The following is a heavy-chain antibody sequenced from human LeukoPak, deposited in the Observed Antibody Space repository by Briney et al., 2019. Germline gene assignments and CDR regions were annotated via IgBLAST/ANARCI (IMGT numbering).Heavy chain of an antibody. Sequence: KPSETLSLTCTVSGGSISSYYWSWIRQPPGKGLEWIGYTYYSGSTNYNPSLKSRVTISVDTSKNQFSLKLSSVTAADTAVYYCARGGIAAAIDYWGQGTLVTVSS. CDR2: TYYSGST. V-gene: IGHV4-59*01. J-gene: IGHJ4*02. CDR1: GGSISSYY. D-gene: IGHD6-13*01. CDR3: ARGGIAAAIDY.